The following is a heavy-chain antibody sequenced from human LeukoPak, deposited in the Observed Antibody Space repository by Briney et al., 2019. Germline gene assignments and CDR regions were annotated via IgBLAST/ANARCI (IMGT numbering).Heavy chain of an antibody. J-gene: IGHJ4*02. Sequence: GGSLRLSCAASGFTFSSFSMFWVRQAPGKGLEWLSYISSTSRNIYYADSVKGRFTVSRDNAKNSLFLQMNSLRAEDTAIYYCAREWRGSGDYWGQGTLVTVSS. V-gene: IGHV3-48*04. CDR2: ISSTSRNI. CDR1: GFTFSSFS. D-gene: IGHD3-10*01. CDR3: AREWRGSGDY.